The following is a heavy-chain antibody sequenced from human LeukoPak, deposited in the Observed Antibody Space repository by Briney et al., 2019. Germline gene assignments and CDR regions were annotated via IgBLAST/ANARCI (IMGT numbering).Heavy chain of an antibody. V-gene: IGHV3-53*01. J-gene: IGHJ3*02. CDR1: GFTVSSNY. CDR2: IYSGGSA. D-gene: IGHD3-10*01. CDR3: AKSPPMVYDAFDI. Sequence: GGSLRVSCAASGFTVSSNYMSWVRQAPGKGVEWVSVIYSGGSAYYADSVKGRFTISRDNSKNTLYLQMNSLRAEDTAVYYCAKSPPMVYDAFDIWGQGTMVTVSS.